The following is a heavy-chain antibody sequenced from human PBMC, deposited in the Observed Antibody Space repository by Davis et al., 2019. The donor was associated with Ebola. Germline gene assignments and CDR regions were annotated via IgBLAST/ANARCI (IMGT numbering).Heavy chain of an antibody. CDR2: IIPILGIA. CDR3: AREEDSIAVAGTSPNWFDP. Sequence: SVKVSCKASGYIFTSYAMHWVRQAPGQGLEWMGRIIPILGIANYAQKFQGRVTITADKSTSTAYMELSSLRSEDTAVYYCAREEDSIAVAGTSPNWFDPWGQGTLVTVSS. CDR1: GYIFTSYA. J-gene: IGHJ5*02. V-gene: IGHV1-69*04. D-gene: IGHD6-19*01.